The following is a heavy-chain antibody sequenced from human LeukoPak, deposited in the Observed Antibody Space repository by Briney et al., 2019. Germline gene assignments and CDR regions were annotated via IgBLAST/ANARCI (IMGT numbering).Heavy chain of an antibody. Sequence: GGSLRLSCAASGFTFSSYAMSWVRQAPGGGGGGGSAISGSGDSTYYADSVKGRFTISRDTSKNTLYLQMNSLRAEDTAVYYCAKDAVRGSGRINWFDSWGQGTLVTVSS. V-gene: IGHV3-23*01. CDR2: ISGSGDST. CDR3: AKDAVRGSGRINWFDS. J-gene: IGHJ5*01. CDR1: GFTFSSYA. D-gene: IGHD3-10*01.